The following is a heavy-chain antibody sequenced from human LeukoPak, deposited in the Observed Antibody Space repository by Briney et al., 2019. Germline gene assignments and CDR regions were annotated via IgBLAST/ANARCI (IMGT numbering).Heavy chain of an antibody. V-gene: IGHV4-34*01. CDR3: ARARYYYDSSGYYPTFDY. J-gene: IGHJ4*02. D-gene: IGHD3-22*01. CDR1: GGSFSGYY. CDR2: INHSGGT. Sequence: SETLSLTCAVYGGSFSGYYWSWIRQPPGKGLEWIGEINHSGGTNYNPSLKSRVTISVDTSKNQFSLKLSSVTAADTAVYYCARARYYYDSSGYYPTFDYWGQGTLVTVSS.